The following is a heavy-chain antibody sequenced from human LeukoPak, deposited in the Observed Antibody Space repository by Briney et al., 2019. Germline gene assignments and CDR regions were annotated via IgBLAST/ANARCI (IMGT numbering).Heavy chain of an antibody. Sequence: ASVKVSCKASGGTFSSYTISWVRQAPGQGLEWMGRIIPILGRANYAQKFQGRVTITADKSTSTAYMELSSLRSEDTAVYYWARGTYYYDRKPELSAENYGMEVWGQGTTVTVSS. CDR1: GGTFSSYT. CDR3: ARGTYYYDRKPELSAENYGMEV. D-gene: IGHD3-22*01. J-gene: IGHJ6*02. V-gene: IGHV1-69*08. CDR2: IIPILGRA.